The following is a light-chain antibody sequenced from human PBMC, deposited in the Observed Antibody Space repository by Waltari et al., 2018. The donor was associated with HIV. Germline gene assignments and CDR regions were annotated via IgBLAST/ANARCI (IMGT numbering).Light chain of an antibody. CDR1: DSDLDVSTF. J-gene: IGLJ2*01. CDR3: ALFTDDSTLL. V-gene: IGLV2-14*03. Sequence: SAVTQPASVSGLPGQSTTISCTGDDSDLDVSTFVSWYQQPPGKLPRLILYDVDSRASGIPARFSGSRSGHTASLNISGLRAEDEADYYCALFTDDSTLLFGGGTKVTVL. CDR2: DVD.